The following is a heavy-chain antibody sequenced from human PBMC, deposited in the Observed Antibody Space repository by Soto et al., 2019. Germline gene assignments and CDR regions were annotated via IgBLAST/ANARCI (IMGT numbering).Heavy chain of an antibody. J-gene: IGHJ3*01. CDR2: IGVTSGSA. CDR1: GFTFSGYG. V-gene: IGHV3-23*01. CDR3: AKYAPSEDAFEV. Sequence: EVQLLESGGGLVQPGGSLRLSCTASGFTFSGYGMNWVRQAPGKGLEWVSSIGVTSGSALYADSVKGRVTISRDNSKNTVDLQMISLRVEDTAVYYCAKYAPSEDAFEVWGQGTMVTVSS. D-gene: IGHD2-2*01.